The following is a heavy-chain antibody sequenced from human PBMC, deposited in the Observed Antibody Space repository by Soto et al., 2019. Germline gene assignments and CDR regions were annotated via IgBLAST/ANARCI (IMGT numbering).Heavy chain of an antibody. CDR3: ARDLSLTMIVVDY. CDR1: GFTFSTYW. Sequence: GVSLRLSCAASGFTFSTYWMHWVRQAPGKALVWVSRINSDGSSTTYADSVKGRFTISRDNAKNTLYLQMNSLRAEDTAVYYCARDLSLTMIVVDYWGQGT. D-gene: IGHD3-22*01. J-gene: IGHJ4*02. V-gene: IGHV3-74*01. CDR2: INSDGSST.